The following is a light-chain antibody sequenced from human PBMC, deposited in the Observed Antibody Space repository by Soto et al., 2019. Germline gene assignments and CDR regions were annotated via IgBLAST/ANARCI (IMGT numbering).Light chain of an antibody. CDR1: SSDVGGYNY. V-gene: IGLV2-8*01. J-gene: IGLJ1*01. CDR2: EVN. CDR3: SSYGGYNNVV. Sequence: QSVLTQLPSASGSPGQSVTISCTGTSSDVGGYNYVSWFQQHAGKAPKLIIHEVNQRPSGVPDRFSASKSGNTASLTVSGLQAEEEGTYYCSSYGGYNNVVFGTGTKVTVL.